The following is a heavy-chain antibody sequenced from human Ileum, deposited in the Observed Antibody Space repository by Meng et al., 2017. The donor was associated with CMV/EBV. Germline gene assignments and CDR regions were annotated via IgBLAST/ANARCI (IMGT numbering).Heavy chain of an antibody. CDR1: GYTFTGYY. Sequence: ASAKVSCKASGYTFTGYYMHWVRQAPGQGLEWMGWNNPDSGGTNYSQKFQGRVTMTRDTSISTAYMELSRLSSDDTAVYYCARDGVTTSGDYYYDMDVWGQGTTVTVSS. CDR2: NNPDSGGT. J-gene: IGHJ6*02. CDR3: ARDGVTTSGDYYYDMDV. D-gene: IGHD4-17*01. V-gene: IGHV1-2*02.